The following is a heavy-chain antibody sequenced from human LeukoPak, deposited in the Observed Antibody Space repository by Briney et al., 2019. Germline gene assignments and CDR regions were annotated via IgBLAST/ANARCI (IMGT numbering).Heavy chain of an antibody. J-gene: IGHJ4*02. D-gene: IGHD6-13*01. CDR2: ISSSGSTI. Sequence: GGSLRLSCAASGFTFSSYAMSWVRQAPGKGLEWVSYISSSGSTIYYADSVKGRFTISRDNAKNSLYLQMNSLRAEDTAVYYCARGYSSSWSFDYWGQGTLVTVSS. CDR1: GFTFSSYA. CDR3: ARGYSSSWSFDY. V-gene: IGHV3-48*03.